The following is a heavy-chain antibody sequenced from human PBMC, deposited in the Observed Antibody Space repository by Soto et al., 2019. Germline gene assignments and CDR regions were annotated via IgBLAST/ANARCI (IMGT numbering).Heavy chain of an antibody. V-gene: IGHV4-59*01. CDR1: GGSISSYY. CDR2: IYYSGST. J-gene: IGHJ4*02. Sequence: SETLSLTCTVSGGSISSYYWSWIRQPPGKGLEWIGYIYYSGSTNYNPSLKSRVTISVDTSKNQFSLKLSSVTAADTAVYYCAASSDSDLFDYWGQGTLVTVSS. CDR3: AASSDSDLFDY. D-gene: IGHD2-21*02.